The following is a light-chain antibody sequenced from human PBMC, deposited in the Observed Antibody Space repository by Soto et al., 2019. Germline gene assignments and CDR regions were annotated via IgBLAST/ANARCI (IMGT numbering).Light chain of an antibody. J-gene: IGKJ5*01. CDR1: QSVGSF. CDR3: QQRNSWPPTFT. Sequence: EIVLTQSPGTLSLSPGERATLSCRASQSVGSFLAWYQQKPGQAPRLLIYDTSIRDTGIPARFSGSGSGTDFTLTISSLEPEDFAVYYCQQRNSWPPTFTFGQGTRLEIK. CDR2: DTS. V-gene: IGKV3-11*01.